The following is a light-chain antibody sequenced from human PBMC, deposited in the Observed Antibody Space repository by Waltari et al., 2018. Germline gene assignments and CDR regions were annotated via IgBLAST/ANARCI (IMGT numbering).Light chain of an antibody. CDR3: QQYDNTRWT. Sequence: VVTQYPQSLALSMGERATITSCPCQRVSELYDKNNDLTWYQQKPGQPPKLLIYWASTRDSGVPDRFSGSGSGTDFTLTISRLQAEDVAVYYCQQYDNTRWTFGQGTKVEIK. V-gene: IGKV4-1*01. J-gene: IGKJ1*01. CDR2: WAS. CDR1: QRVSELYDKNND.